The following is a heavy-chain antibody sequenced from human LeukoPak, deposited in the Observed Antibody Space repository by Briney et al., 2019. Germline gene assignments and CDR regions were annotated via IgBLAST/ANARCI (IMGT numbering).Heavy chain of an antibody. J-gene: IGHJ4*02. V-gene: IGHV3-11*04. CDR1: GFTFSDYY. Sequence: GGSPRLSCAASGFTFSDYYMSWIRQAPGKGLEWVSYISSSGSTVYYADSVKGRFTISRDNAKNSLNLQMNSLRAEDTAVYYCARDFGNWNFDYWGQGTLVTVSS. CDR3: ARDFGNWNFDY. CDR2: ISSSGSTV. D-gene: IGHD1-20*01.